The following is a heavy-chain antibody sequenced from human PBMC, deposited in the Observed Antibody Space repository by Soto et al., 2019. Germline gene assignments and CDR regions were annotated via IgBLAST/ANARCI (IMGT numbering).Heavy chain of an antibody. D-gene: IGHD1-20*01. V-gene: IGHV6-1*01. CDR3: ARGGSSRRITGPNLFDP. Sequence: SQTLSLTCAISGDSVSSNSAAWNWIRQSPSRGLEWLGRTYYRSKWYNDYAVSVKSRITINPDTSKNQFSLQLNSVTPEDTTVYYCARGGSSRRITGPNLFDPCGQGTLVTVSS. CDR1: GDSVSSNSAA. J-gene: IGHJ5*02. CDR2: TYYRSKWYN.